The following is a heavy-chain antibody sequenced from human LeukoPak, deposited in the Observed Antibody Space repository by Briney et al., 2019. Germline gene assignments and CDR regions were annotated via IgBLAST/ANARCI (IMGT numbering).Heavy chain of an antibody. CDR1: GGSITGYH. CDR2: IYSSETT. Sequence: SETLSLTCTVSGGSITGYHWSWIRQPPGKGLEWIGYIYSSETTNYKPSLKSRVTISADTSRNQISLKLTSVTAADTAIYYCARRNDFHIWGQGTMVTVSS. J-gene: IGHJ3*02. CDR3: ARRNDFHI. V-gene: IGHV4-4*08.